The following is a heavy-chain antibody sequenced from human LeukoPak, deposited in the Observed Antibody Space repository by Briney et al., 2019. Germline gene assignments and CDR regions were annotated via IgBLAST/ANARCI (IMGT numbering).Heavy chain of an antibody. D-gene: IGHD6-13*01. CDR3: TRVGSIAAAGTPDY. J-gene: IGHJ4*02. Sequence: GGSLRLSCAASGFIFSDYYMTWIRQAPGKGLEWLSYISGSGSDTNYADSVKGRFTTSRDNAKNSLYLQMNSLRAEDTAVYYCTRVGSIAAAGTPDYWGQGTLVTVSS. CDR1: GFIFSDYY. CDR2: ISGSGSDT. V-gene: IGHV3-11*06.